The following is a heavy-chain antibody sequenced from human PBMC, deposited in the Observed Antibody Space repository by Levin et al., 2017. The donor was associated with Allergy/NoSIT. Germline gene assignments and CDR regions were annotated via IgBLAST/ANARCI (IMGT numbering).Heavy chain of an antibody. Sequence: GGSLRLSCAASGFTFDDYTMHWVRQAPGKGLEWVSLISWDGGSTYYADSVKGRFTISRDNSKNSLYLQMNSLRTEDTALYYCAKDMGRSSGWYHVAFDIWGQGTMVTVAS. J-gene: IGHJ3*02. CDR2: ISWDGGST. V-gene: IGHV3-43*01. D-gene: IGHD6-19*01. CDR3: AKDMGRSSGWYHVAFDI. CDR1: GFTFDDYT.